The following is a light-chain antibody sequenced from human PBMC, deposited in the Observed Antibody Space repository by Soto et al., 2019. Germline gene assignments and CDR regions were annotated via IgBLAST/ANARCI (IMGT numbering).Light chain of an antibody. V-gene: IGKV1-39*01. J-gene: IGKJ1*01. CDR2: AAS. CDR1: QTMNNY. Sequence: DIQMTQSPSSLSASVGDRVTITSRASQTMNNYLNWYQQKPGKAPKLLIYAASSLQSGVPSRFSGSGFGTDFTLTITSLQPEDFATYYCQQTNSKPWTFGQGTKV. CDR3: QQTNSKPWT.